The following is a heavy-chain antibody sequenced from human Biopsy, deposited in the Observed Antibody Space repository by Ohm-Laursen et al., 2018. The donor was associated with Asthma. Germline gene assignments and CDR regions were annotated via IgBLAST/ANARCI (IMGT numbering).Heavy chain of an antibody. CDR2: IIPIVGTT. CDR3: ARDQGDFWFFDL. V-gene: IGHV1-69*13. CDR1: GGTFSSDA. D-gene: IGHD3-16*01. J-gene: IGHJ2*01. Sequence: SVTVSCPAYGGTFSSDAIGWARQAPGQWRGWMGWIIPIVGTTAYAQKFQGRVTITADEATSITYMELSSLRSEDTAVYYCARDQGDFWFFDLWGRGSLVTVSS.